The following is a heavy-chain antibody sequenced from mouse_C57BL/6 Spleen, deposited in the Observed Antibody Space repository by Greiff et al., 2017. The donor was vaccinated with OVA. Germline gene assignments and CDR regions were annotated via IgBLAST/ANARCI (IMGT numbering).Heavy chain of an antibody. V-gene: IGHV1-59*01. Sequence: VQLQQPGAELVRPGASVKLSCKASGYTFTNYWMHWVKQRPEQGLEWIGRIDPANGNTNYTAKFKGKATITADTSSNTAYMQLSSLTSEDSAVYYCARFGTDRSFAVWGKGTTLTVSS. CDR2: IDPANGNT. J-gene: IGHJ2*01. D-gene: IGHD2-14*01. CDR1: GYTFTNYW. CDR3: ARFGTDRSFAV.